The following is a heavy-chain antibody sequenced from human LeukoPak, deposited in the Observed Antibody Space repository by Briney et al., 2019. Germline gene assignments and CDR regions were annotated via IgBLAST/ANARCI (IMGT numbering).Heavy chain of an antibody. CDR1: GGSISSSDYY. Sequence: PPETLSVTRTDSGGSISSSDYYLGWIRQPPGKGLKWIGSIYYSGSTFYNPSLRSRVTISVDTSKNQFSLKLSSVTAADTALYYCARDVAGAAVADDFDCWGQGTLVTVSS. CDR2: IYYSGST. D-gene: IGHD6-19*01. V-gene: IGHV4-39*02. CDR3: ARDVAGAAVADDFDC. J-gene: IGHJ4*02.